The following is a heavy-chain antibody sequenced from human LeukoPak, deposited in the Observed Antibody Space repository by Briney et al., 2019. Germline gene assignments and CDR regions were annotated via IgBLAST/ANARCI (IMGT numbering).Heavy chain of an antibody. CDR2: IIPIFGTA. V-gene: IGHV1-69*01. D-gene: IGHD3-16*01. Sequence: SVKVSCKASGGTFSSYAISWVRQAPGQGLEWMGGIIPIFGTANYAQKFQGGITITADESTSTAYMEVSSLRSEDTAVYYCARETVGQFACMDVWGKGTTVTVSS. CDR1: GGTFSSYA. J-gene: IGHJ6*04. CDR3: ARETVGQFACMDV.